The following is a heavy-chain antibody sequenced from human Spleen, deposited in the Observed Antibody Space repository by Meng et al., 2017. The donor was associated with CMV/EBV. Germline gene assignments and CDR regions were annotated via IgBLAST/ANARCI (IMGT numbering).Heavy chain of an antibody. CDR3: ARGGGKTYYDFWSGYYMN. V-gene: IGHV1-2*02. Sequence: FTDQFIHWVRPAPGHGLQWMGLINPNSGGTNYEQKFQSRVTMTRDTSISTAYMELSSLRADDTGVYYCARGGGKTYYDFWSGYYMNWGQGTLVTVSS. CDR1: FTDQF. D-gene: IGHD3-3*01. CDR2: INPNSGGT. J-gene: IGHJ4*02.